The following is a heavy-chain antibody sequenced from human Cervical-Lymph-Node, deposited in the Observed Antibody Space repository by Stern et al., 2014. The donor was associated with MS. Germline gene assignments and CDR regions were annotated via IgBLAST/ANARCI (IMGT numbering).Heavy chain of an antibody. Sequence: VQLVVSGGGVVPPGRSLRLSCAASEFTFNEHSMHWVRQTPGKGLEWVAIISYDGGNDYYADSVKGRFTISRENSKNTLYLQMNTLRAEDTAVYYCTASASCGGDCYSGAFDYWGQGTLVTVSS. V-gene: IGHV3-30-3*01. CDR3: TASASCGGDCYSGAFDY. D-gene: IGHD2-21*01. CDR2: ISYDGGND. J-gene: IGHJ4*02. CDR1: EFTFNEHS.